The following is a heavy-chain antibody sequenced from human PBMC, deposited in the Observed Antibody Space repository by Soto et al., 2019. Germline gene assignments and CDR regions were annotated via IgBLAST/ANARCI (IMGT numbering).Heavy chain of an antibody. CDR1: GYTFTAYY. D-gene: IGHD3-22*01. CDR3: ARDPREGRDYESGGYYYTGGNWFDP. CDR2: INPKSGGT. V-gene: IGHV1-2*02. Sequence: SVKVSCKASGYTFTAYYMHWVRQAPGQGLEWMGWINPKSGGTNYAPKFQGRVSMTRDTSISTAHMELSGLRSDDTAMYYCARDPREGRDYESGGYYYTGGNWFDPWGRGTLVTV. J-gene: IGHJ5*02.